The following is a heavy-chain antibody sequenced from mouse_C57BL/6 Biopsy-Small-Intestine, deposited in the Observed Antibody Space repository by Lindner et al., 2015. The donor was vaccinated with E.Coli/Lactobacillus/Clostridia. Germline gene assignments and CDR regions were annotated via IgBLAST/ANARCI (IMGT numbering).Heavy chain of an antibody. D-gene: IGHD2-5*01. CDR3: ARRNSNYDAMDY. J-gene: IGHJ4*01. CDR1: GFNIKDDY. V-gene: IGHV1-82*01. CDR2: IYPGDGDT. Sequence: VQLQESGAELVRPGASVKLSCTASGFNIKDDYMHWVKQRPGKGLEWIGRIYPGDGDTNYNGKFKGKATLTADKSSSTAYMQLSSLTSEDSAVYFCARRNSNYDAMDYWGQGTSVTVSS.